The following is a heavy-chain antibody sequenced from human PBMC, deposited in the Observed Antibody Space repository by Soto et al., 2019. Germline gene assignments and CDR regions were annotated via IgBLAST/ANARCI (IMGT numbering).Heavy chain of an antibody. CDR2: ISAYNGNT. Sequence: QVQLVQSGAEVKKPGASVKVSCKASGYTFTSYGISWVRQAPGQGLEWMGWISAYNGNTNYAQKLQGRVTMTTDTCTSTAYMELRSLRSDDTAVYYCARDLAYYGSGRYYYGMDVWGQGTTVTVSS. J-gene: IGHJ6*02. D-gene: IGHD3-10*01. V-gene: IGHV1-18*01. CDR3: ARDLAYYGSGRYYYGMDV. CDR1: GYTFTSYG.